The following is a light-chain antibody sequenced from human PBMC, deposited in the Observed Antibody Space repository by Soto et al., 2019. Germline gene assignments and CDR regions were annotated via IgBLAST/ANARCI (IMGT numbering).Light chain of an antibody. CDR1: SSDVGRSNH. CDR3: NSQTSSGIRV. CDR2: EVS. V-gene: IGLV2-14*01. J-gene: IGLJ1*01. Sequence: QSVLTQPASVSGSPGQSITISCTGTSSDVGRSNHASWYQHHPGKAPKLIIYEVSYRPSGVSNRFSGSKSGYTASLTISGLQAEDEADYYCNSQTSSGIRVFGTGTKVTVL.